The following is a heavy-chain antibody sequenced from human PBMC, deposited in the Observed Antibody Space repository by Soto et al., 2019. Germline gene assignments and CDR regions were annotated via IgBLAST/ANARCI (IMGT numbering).Heavy chain of an antibody. CDR1: GFTLSSYS. CDR2: LSYDGNSK. V-gene: IGHV3-30-3*01. J-gene: IGHJ4*02. D-gene: IGHD1-1*01. CDR3: ARARSVSNHDDFAY. Sequence: QVQLVESGGGVVQPGRSLRLSCAASGFTLSSYSMHWVRQAPGKGLEWVAGLSYDGNSKYFADSVNGRCTIARDNSKNTLSLQMNRLGAKDSAVSYCARARSVSNHDDFAYWAQATLVTVSP.